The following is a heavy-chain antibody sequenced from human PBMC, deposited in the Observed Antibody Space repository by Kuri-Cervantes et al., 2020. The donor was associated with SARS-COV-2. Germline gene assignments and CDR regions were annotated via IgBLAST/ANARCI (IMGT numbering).Heavy chain of an antibody. CDR1: GYTFRGYY. D-gene: IGHD1-26*01. CDR2: INPNNGGT. CDR3: ARGAVGATSLGAFDI. J-gene: IGHJ3*02. Sequence: ASVKVSCKASGYTFRGYYMHWVRQAPGQGLEWMGWINPNNGGTNYAQKFQGRVTMTRDTSISTAYMELSSLRSDDTAVYYCARGAVGATSLGAFDIWGQGTMVTVSS. V-gene: IGHV1-2*02.